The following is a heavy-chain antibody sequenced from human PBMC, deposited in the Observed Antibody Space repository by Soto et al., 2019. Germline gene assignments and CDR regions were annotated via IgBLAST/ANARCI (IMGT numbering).Heavy chain of an antibody. Sequence: GGSLRLSCAASGFTVSSNYMSWVRQAPGKGLEWVSVIYSGGSTYYADSVKGRFTISRDNSKNTLYLQMNSLRAEDTAVYYCARGQLQPDYAPATFDYWGQGTLVTVSS. CDR2: IYSGGST. J-gene: IGHJ4*02. D-gene: IGHD4-17*01. CDR1: GFTVSSNY. V-gene: IGHV3-66*01. CDR3: ARGQLQPDYAPATFDY.